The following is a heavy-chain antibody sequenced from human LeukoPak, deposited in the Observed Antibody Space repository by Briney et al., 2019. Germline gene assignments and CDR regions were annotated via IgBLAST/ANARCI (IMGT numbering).Heavy chain of an antibody. D-gene: IGHD2-2*03. CDR3: ASMGIVVVPAAMGNGVDY. Sequence: GGSLRLSCAASGFTFSSYDMHWVRQAPGKGLEWVAVISYDGSNKYYADSVKGRFTISRDNSKNTLYLQMNSLRAEDTAVYYCASMGIVVVPAAMGNGVDYWGQGTLVTVSS. CDR2: ISYDGSNK. CDR1: GFTFSSYD. J-gene: IGHJ4*02. V-gene: IGHV3-30*19.